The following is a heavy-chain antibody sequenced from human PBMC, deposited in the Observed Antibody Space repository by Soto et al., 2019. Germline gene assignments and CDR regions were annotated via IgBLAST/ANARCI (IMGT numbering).Heavy chain of an antibody. CDR3: ARESGGTTATLDYYYFYMDV. CDR2: INPNSGGT. V-gene: IGHV1-2*04. D-gene: IGHD2-15*01. CDR1: GYSFIAYY. Sequence: QVQLVQSGAEVKKPGASVRVSCKASGYSFIAYYIHWMRQAPGQGLEWMGWINPNSGGTKFAQKFQGWVTMTRDTSISTAYMELSRLKSDDTAVYFCARESGGTTATLDYYYFYMDVWGKGTTVTVSS. J-gene: IGHJ6*03.